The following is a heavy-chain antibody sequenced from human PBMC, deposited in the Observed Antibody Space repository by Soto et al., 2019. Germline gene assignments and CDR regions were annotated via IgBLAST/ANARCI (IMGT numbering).Heavy chain of an antibody. D-gene: IGHD3-10*01. J-gene: IGHJ5*02. CDR3: ARDLYRNMVRGENWFDP. V-gene: IGHV1-69*08. CDR2: IIPILGIA. Sequence: QVQLVQSGAEVKKPGSSVKVSCKASGGTFSSYTISWVRQAPGQGHEWMGRIIPILGIANYAQKFQGRVTITADKSTSTAYMELSSLRSEDTAVYYCARDLYRNMVRGENWFDPWGQGTLVTVSS. CDR1: GGTFSSYT.